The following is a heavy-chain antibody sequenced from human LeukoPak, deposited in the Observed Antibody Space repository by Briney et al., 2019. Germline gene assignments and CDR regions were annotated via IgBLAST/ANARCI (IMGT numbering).Heavy chain of an antibody. CDR3: ARADSSGWHLDY. J-gene: IGHJ4*02. V-gene: IGHV3-30*02. CDR1: GFTFSSYG. D-gene: IGHD6-19*01. CDR2: IRYDGSNK. Sequence: GGSLRLSCAASGFTFSSYGMHWVRQAPGKGLEWVAFIRYDGSNKYYADSVKGRFTISRDNAKNSLYLQMNSLRAEDTAVYYCARADSSGWHLDYWGQGTLVTVSS.